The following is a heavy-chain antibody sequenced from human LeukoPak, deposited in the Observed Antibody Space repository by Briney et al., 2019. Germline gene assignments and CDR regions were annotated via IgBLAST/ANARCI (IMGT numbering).Heavy chain of an antibody. D-gene: IGHD3-10*01. CDR1: GYTFTSYY. Sequence: ASVTVSCKASGYTFTSYYMQWVGQAPGQGREWMGLINPNSGGTNYAQRFQGRVTMTRDTSITTAYMELSKLTSDDTAVYYCARDQGVGHYFESWGQGTLVTVSS. V-gene: IGHV1-2*02. CDR2: INPNSGGT. CDR3: ARDQGVGHYFES. J-gene: IGHJ4*02.